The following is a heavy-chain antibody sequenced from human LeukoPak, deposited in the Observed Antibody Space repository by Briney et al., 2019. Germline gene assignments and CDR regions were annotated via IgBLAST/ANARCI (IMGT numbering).Heavy chain of an antibody. V-gene: IGHV4-38-2*01. D-gene: IGHD3-9*01. CDR2: IFHSGTT. CDR1: AYSISRGYY. Sequence: SETLSLTCAVSAYSISRGYYWGWIRQPPGKGLEWIGSIFHSGTTYYNPSLKSRVTISVDTSKNQFSLKLSSVTAADTAVYYCARQGDYDILTGYYISYWGQGTLVTVSS. J-gene: IGHJ4*02. CDR3: ARQGDYDILTGYYISY.